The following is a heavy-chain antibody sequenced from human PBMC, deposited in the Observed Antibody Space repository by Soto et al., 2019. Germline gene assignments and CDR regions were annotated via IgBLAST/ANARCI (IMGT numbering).Heavy chain of an antibody. J-gene: IGHJ2*01. D-gene: IGHD4-17*01. V-gene: IGHV3-23*01. CDR3: AKRTVGWYFDL. CDR2: ISGSGDST. Sequence: EVQLLESGGGLVQPGGSLRLSCAASGFTFSSYAMSWGRQAPGKGLEWVSAISGSGDSTYYADSVKGRFTISRDNSKNTQYLQMNSLRAEDTAVYYCAKRTVGWYFDLWGRGTLVTVSS. CDR1: GFTFSSYA.